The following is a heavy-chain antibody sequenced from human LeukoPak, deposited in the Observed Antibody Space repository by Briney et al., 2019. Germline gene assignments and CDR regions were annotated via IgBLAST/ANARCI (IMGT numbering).Heavy chain of an antibody. CDR2: MNPNSGNT. V-gene: IGHV1-8*03. CDR1: GYTFTSYD. D-gene: IGHD6-25*01. Sequence: GASVKVSCKASGYTFTSYDINWVRQATGQGLEWMGWMNPNSGNTGYAQEFQGRVTITGNTSISTAYMELSSLRSEDTAVYYCARGIRIAAAPYYFDYWGQGTLVTVSS. CDR3: ARGIRIAAAPYYFDY. J-gene: IGHJ4*02.